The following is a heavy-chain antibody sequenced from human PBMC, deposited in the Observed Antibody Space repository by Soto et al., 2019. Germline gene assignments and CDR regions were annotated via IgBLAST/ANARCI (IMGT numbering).Heavy chain of an antibody. V-gene: IGHV3-74*01. CDR2: INSDGSRI. CDR1: GFTFSSYW. J-gene: IGHJ6*02. CDR3: AKDRYTSPVAGMDV. D-gene: IGHD5-18*01. Sequence: GGSLRLSCAASGFTFSSYWMHWVRQAPGKGLVWVSRINSDGSRISYADSVKGRFTISRDNAKNTLYLQMNSLRAEDTAVYYCAKDRYTSPVAGMDVWSQGTTVTVSS.